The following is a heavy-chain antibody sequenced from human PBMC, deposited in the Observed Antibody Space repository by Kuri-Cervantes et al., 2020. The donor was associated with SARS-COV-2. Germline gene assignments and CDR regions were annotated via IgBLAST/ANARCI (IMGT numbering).Heavy chain of an antibody. J-gene: IGHJ4*02. V-gene: IGHV1-3*01. CDR3: ARDADKLYSSSSLTPRADY. CDR1: GYTFTSYA. CDR2: INAGNGNT. D-gene: IGHD6-6*01. Sequence: ASVKVSCKASGYTFTSYAMHWVRQAPGQRLEWMGWINAGNGNTKYSQKLQGRVTMTTDTSTITAYMELRSLRSDDTAVYYCARDADKLYSSSSLTPRADYWGQGTLVTVSS.